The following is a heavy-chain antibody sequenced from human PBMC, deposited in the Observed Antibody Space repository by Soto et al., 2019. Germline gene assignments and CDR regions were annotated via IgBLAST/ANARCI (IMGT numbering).Heavy chain of an antibody. CDR1: GYTFTGYD. V-gene: IGHV1-8*01. Sequence: ASVKVSCKACGYTFTGYDINWVRQATGQGLEWMGWMNPNSGNTGYAQKFQGRVTMARNTSISTAYMELSSLRSEDTAVYYCARGKSPRYCSGGSCSIFDYWGQGTLVTVSS. D-gene: IGHD2-15*01. CDR3: ARGKSPRYCSGGSCSIFDY. CDR2: MNPNSGNT. J-gene: IGHJ4*02.